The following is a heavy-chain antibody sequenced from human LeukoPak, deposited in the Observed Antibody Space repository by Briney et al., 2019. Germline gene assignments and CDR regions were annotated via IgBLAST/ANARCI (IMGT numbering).Heavy chain of an antibody. J-gene: IGHJ4*02. V-gene: IGHV3-74*01. CDR1: GFTFSKYW. CDR3: ATKQWLAPPPDS. D-gene: IGHD6-19*01. CDR2: INTDGTVT. Sequence: GGSLKLPCAASGFTFSKYWVLGARRAPGKGLEGVSRINTDGTVTTYTDSVKGRFTVSRDNADNTMFLQINSVRDEDTAVYYCATKQWLAPPPDSWGQGTPVTVSS.